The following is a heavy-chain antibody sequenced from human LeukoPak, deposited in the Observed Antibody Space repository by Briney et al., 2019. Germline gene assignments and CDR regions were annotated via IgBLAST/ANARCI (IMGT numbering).Heavy chain of an antibody. CDR3: ARDGATVTNDY. J-gene: IGHJ4*02. V-gene: IGHV3-21*05. D-gene: IGHD4-17*01. Sequence: GGSLRLSCAASGFTFSSYEMNWVRQAPGKGLEWVSYISSSSSYIYYADSVKGRFTISRDNAKNSLYLQMSSLRAEDTAVYYCARDGATVTNDYWGQGTLVTVSS. CDR2: ISSSSSYI. CDR1: GFTFSSYE.